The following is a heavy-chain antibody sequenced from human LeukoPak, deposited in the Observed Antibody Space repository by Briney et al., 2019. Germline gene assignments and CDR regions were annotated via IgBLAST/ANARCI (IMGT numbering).Heavy chain of an antibody. CDR2: GDYSGGT. Sequence: SETLSLTCTVSGGSISSVKDYWAWIRQPPGKGLEWIATGDYSGGTYYNPSLESRVTISADMSKNQASLKLSSVTAADTAVYYCAKEDGEEYSSGWYKRNYFDNWGQGTRVTVSS. D-gene: IGHD6-19*01. CDR1: GGSISSVKDY. V-gene: IGHV4-39*07. CDR3: AKEDGEEYSSGWYKRNYFDN. J-gene: IGHJ4*02.